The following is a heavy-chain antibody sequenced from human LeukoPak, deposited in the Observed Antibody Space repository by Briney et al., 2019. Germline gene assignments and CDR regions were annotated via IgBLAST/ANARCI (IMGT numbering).Heavy chain of an antibody. CDR1: GGTFSSYA. V-gene: IGHV1-69*06. CDR3: ARDTWRNGAGIDY. CDR2: IIPIFGTA. D-gene: IGHD1-14*01. Sequence: ASVKVSCKASGGTFSSYAISWVRQAPGQGLEWMGGIIPIFGTANYAQKFQGRVTITADKSTSTAYMELRSLRSDDTAVYYCARDTWRNGAGIDYWGQGTLVTVSS. J-gene: IGHJ4*02.